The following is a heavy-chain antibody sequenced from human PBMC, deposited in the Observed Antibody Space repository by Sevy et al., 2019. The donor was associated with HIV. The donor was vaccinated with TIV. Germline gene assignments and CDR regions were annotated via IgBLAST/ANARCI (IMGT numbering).Heavy chain of an antibody. D-gene: IGHD3-22*01. Sequence: GGSLRLSCAASGFTFTTYTMNWVRQAPGKGLEWISYISSSGTSIYYADSVKGRFTISRDSPKNSLYLQMNSLRAEDTAVYYCARGPHYYYDSSAFFDYWGQGTLVTLSS. CDR3: ARGPHYYYDSSAFFDY. CDR1: GFTFTTYT. CDR2: ISSSGTSI. J-gene: IGHJ4*02. V-gene: IGHV3-48*04.